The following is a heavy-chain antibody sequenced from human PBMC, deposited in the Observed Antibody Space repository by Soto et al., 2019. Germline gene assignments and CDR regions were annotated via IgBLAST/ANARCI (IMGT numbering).Heavy chain of an antibody. CDR2: IYSGGST. J-gene: IGHJ4*02. CDR3: TRGELVIASNPSNYYFDY. V-gene: IGHV3-53*01. CDR1: GFTVSDNY. Sequence: HPGGSLRLSCAASGFTVSDNYMSWVRQAPGKGLEWVSVIYSGGSTYYADSVKGRFTISRDNSKNTLYLQMNSLRGEDTAVYYCTRGELVIASNPSNYYFDYWGQGTLVTVSS. D-gene: IGHD1-7*01.